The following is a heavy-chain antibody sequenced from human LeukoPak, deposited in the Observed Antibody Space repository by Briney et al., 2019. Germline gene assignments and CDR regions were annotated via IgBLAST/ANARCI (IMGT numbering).Heavy chain of an antibody. J-gene: IGHJ6*02. V-gene: IGHV3-21*01. CDR1: GFTFSSYS. Sequence: GSLXLSXAXSGFTFSSYSMSWVRQAPGKGLEWVSSISSSRSYIYYADSVKGRFTISRDNAKNSLYLQMNSLRAEDTAVYYCARDGYDSSGYYYYYYGMDVWGQGTTVTVSS. CDR2: ISSSRSYI. CDR3: ARDGYDSSGYYYYYYGMDV. D-gene: IGHD3-22*01.